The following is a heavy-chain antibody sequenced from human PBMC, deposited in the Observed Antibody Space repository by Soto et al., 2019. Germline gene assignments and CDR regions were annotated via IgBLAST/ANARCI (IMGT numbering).Heavy chain of an antibody. D-gene: IGHD2-21*02. Sequence: ASVKVSCKASGGTFRSYAISWVRQAPGQGLEWKGGIIPIFGTGNYAQKFQGRLTIIADEFTSTAYMELSSLRSEDTAVYYCARSDYCGGDCYAFLDYWGQGTLVTVSS. V-gene: IGHV1-69*01. CDR3: ARSDYCGGDCYAFLDY. CDR1: GGTFRSYA. CDR2: IIPIFGTG. J-gene: IGHJ4*02.